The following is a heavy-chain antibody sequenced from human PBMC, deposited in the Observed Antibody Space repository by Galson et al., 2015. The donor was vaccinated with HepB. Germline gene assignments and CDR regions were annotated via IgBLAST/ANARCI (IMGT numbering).Heavy chain of an antibody. CDR1: GFTFSTYW. D-gene: IGHD5-18*01. CDR2: INSDGSTT. J-gene: IGHJ6*02. CDR3: ARWGYSYGYSYYGMDV. Sequence: SLRLSCAASGFTFSTYWMHWVRQAPGKGLVWVSRINSDGSTTSYADSVKGRFTISRDNAKNTLYLQMNSLRAEDTAVYYCARWGYSYGYSYYGMDVWGQGTTVTVSS. V-gene: IGHV3-74*01.